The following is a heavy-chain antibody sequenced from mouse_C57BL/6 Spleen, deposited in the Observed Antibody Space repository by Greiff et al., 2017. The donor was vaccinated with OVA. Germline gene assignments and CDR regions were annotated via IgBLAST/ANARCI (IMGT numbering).Heavy chain of an antibody. Sequence: VQLQQSGPELVKPGASVKIPCKASGYTFTDYNMDWVKQSHGKSLEWIGDINPNNGGTIYNQKFKGKATLTVDKSSSTAYMELRSLTSEDTAVYYCASYYGYEGFAYWGQGTLVTVSA. D-gene: IGHD2-2*01. CDR3: ASYYGYEGFAY. CDR2: INPNNGGT. CDR1: GYTFTDYN. V-gene: IGHV1-18*01. J-gene: IGHJ3*01.